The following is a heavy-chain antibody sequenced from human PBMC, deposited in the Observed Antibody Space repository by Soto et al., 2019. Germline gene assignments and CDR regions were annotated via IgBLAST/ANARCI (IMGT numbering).Heavy chain of an antibody. J-gene: IGHJ4*02. CDR3: ARDPGTLRFLEWLLFDY. CDR1: GYTFTSYG. D-gene: IGHD3-3*01. CDR2: ISAYNGNT. V-gene: IGHV1-18*01. Sequence: ASVKVSCKASGYTFTSYGISWVRQAPGQGLEWMGWISAYNGNTNYAQKLQGRVTMTTDTSTSTAYMELRSLRSDDTAVYYCARDPGTLRFLEWLLFDYWGQGTLVTVSS.